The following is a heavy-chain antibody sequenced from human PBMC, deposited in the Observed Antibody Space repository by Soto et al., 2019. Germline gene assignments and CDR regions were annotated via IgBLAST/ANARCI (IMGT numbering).Heavy chain of an antibody. Sequence: KTSETLSLTCTVSGGSISSSSYYWGWIRQPPGKGLEWIGSIYYSGSTYYNPSLKSRVTISVDTSKNQFSLKLSSVTAADTAVYYCARQGATVRYYYYYGMDAWGQGTTVTVSS. J-gene: IGHJ6*02. CDR3: ARQGATVRYYYYYGMDA. D-gene: IGHD4-4*01. V-gene: IGHV4-39*01. CDR1: GGSISSSSYY. CDR2: IYYSGST.